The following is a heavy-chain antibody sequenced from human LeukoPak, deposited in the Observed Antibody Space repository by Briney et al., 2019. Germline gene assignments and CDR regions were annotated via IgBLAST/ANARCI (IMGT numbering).Heavy chain of an antibody. Sequence: GGSLRLSCAASGLTFSSYEMNWVRQAPGKGLEWVSYISTGGSTKYYAASVKGRFTISRDNAKNSLYLQMNSLRAEDTALYYCAKAQHRGTYMPFDYWGQGTLVTVSS. CDR1: GLTFSSYE. CDR2: ISTGGSTK. D-gene: IGHD1-26*01. J-gene: IGHJ4*02. CDR3: AKAQHRGTYMPFDY. V-gene: IGHV3-48*03.